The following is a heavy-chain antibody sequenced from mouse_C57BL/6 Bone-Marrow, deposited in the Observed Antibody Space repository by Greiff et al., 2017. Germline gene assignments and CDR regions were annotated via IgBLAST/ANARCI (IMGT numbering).Heavy chain of an antibody. D-gene: IGHD1-1*01. CDR2: ISSGSSTI. V-gene: IGHV5-17*01. CDR3: ARRDLCVYAMDY. CDR1: GFTIRDYG. J-gene: IGHJ4*01. Sequence: VKLMESGGGLVKPGGSLKLSCAASGFTIRDYGMHWVRQAPEKGLEWVAYISSGSSTIYYADTVKGRFTISRDNAKNTLFLQMTSLRSEYTAMYYCARRDLCVYAMDYWGQGTSGTVSS.